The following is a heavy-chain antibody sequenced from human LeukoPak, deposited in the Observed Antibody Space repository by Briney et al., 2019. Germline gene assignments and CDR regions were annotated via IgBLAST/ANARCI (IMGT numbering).Heavy chain of an antibody. CDR3: TTDLVPAAIHYMDV. D-gene: IGHD2-2*01. CDR1: GFTFSNAW. Sequence: NAGGSLRLSCAASGFTFSNAWMSWVRQAPGKGLEWVGRIKSKTDGGTTDYAAPVKGRFTISRDDSKNTLYLQMNSLKTEDTAVYYCTTDLVPAAIHYMDVWGKGTTVTVSS. V-gene: IGHV3-15*01. J-gene: IGHJ6*03. CDR2: IKSKTDGGTT.